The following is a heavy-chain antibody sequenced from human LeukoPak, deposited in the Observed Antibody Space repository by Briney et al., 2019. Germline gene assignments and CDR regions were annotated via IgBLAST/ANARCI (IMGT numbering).Heavy chain of an antibody. CDR2: NNSDGSST. CDR3: ASQTYSSSCYY. V-gene: IGHV3-74*01. D-gene: IGHD6-13*01. CDR1: GFTFSSYW. Sequence: PGGSLRLSCAASGFTFSSYWMHWVRQAPGKGLVWVSRNNSDGSSTGYADSVKGRFTISRDNAKNTLYLQMNSLRAEDTAVYYCASQTYSSSCYYWGQGTLVTVSS. J-gene: IGHJ4*02.